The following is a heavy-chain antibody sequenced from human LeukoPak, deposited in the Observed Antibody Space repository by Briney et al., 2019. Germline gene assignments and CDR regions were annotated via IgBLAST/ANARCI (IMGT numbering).Heavy chain of an antibody. Sequence: PGGSLRLSCEVSGFIFSDYAMNWVRQAPGKGLEWVSSISRTSSHIYYADSMKGRFTVTRDNAKNSVYLQINSPRAEDTAVYYCARLGSSWSSDYWGQGTLVTVSS. CDR1: GFIFSDYA. D-gene: IGHD6-13*01. J-gene: IGHJ4*02. CDR2: ISRTSSHI. CDR3: ARLGSSWSSDY. V-gene: IGHV3-21*06.